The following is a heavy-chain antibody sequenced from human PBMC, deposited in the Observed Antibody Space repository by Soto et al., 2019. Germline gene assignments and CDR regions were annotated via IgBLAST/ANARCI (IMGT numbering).Heavy chain of an antibody. D-gene: IGHD3-10*01. Sequence: SETLSLTCTVSGGSISSSSYYWGWIRQPPGKGLEWIGNTYYSGSTYYNPSLQSRVTISVDTSKNQFSLKLSSVTAADTAVYYCARHVGSGSLGPRYYYYGMDVWGQGTTVTVSS. CDR1: GGSISSSSYY. J-gene: IGHJ6*02. V-gene: IGHV4-39*01. CDR3: ARHVGSGSLGPRYYYYGMDV. CDR2: TYYSGST.